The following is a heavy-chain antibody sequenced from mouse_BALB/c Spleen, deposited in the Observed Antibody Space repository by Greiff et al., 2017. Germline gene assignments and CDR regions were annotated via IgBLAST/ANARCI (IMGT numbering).Heavy chain of an antibody. CDR2: LSDGGSYT. CDR3: ARDGRDYYGYDGAWGAD. V-gene: IGHV5-4*02. CDR1: GFTFRDYY. D-gene: IGHD2-2*01. J-gene: IGHJ3*01. Sequence: EVHLVESGGGLVKPGGSLKLSCAASGFTFRDYYMYWVRPTPEKRLEWVATLSDGGSYTYYPDSVKGRFAISRDNAKNNLYLQMSSLKSEDTAMYYCARDGRDYYGYDGAWGADGGQGSL.